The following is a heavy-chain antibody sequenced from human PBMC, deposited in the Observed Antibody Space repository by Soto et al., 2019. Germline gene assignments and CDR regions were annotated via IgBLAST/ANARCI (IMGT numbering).Heavy chain of an antibody. CDR3: ARDPGYSYGFDY. CDR1: GYTFTSYA. Sequence: ASVKVSCKASGYTFTSYAMHWVRQAPGQRLEWMGWINAGNGNTKYSQKFQGRVTITRDTSASTAYMELSSLRSEDTAVYYCARDPGYSYGFDYWGQGTLVTVSS. D-gene: IGHD5-18*01. CDR2: INAGNGNT. J-gene: IGHJ4*02. V-gene: IGHV1-3*01.